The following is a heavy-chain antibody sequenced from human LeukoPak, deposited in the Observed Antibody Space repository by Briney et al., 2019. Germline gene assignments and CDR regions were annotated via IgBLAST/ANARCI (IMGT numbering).Heavy chain of an antibody. D-gene: IGHD2-2*01. V-gene: IGHV3-30*18. CDR2: ISYDGSNK. J-gene: IGHJ4*02. CDR3: AKEPYHQSPFFDY. Sequence: GGSLTLACPASEFTCSKYGIDLGRQPPGRGLEWVVFISYDGSNKYYADSVKGRFTISRDNSKNTLYLQMNSLRAEDTAVYYCAKEPYHQSPFFDYWGQGTQVTASS. CDR1: EFTCSKYG.